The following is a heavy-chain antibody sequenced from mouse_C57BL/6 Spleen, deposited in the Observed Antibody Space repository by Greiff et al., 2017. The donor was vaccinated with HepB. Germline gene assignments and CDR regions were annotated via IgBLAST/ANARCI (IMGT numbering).Heavy chain of an antibody. V-gene: IGHV3-6*01. Sequence: EVKLMESGPGLVKPSQSLSLTCSVTGYSITSGYYWNWIRQFPGNKLEWMGYISYDGSNNYNPSLKNRISITRDTSKNQFFLKLNSVTTEDTATYYCARAYGRGYFDVWGTGTTVTVSS. CDR2: ISYDGSN. CDR1: GYSITSGYY. D-gene: IGHD2-1*01. J-gene: IGHJ1*03. CDR3: ARAYGRGYFDV.